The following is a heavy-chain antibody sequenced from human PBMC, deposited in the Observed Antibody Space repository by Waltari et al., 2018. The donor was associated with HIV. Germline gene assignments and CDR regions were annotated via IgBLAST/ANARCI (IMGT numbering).Heavy chain of an antibody. CDR3: ARGLPPRLFDY. V-gene: IGHV4-34*01. Sequence: QVQLQQWGAGLLKPSETLSLTCAVYGGSFSGYYWSWIRQPPGKGLEWIGEINHSGSTNYNPSLKSRVTISVDTSKNQFSLKLSSVTAADTAVYYCARGLPPRLFDYWGQGTLVTVSS. J-gene: IGHJ4*02. CDR2: INHSGST. CDR1: GGSFSGYY.